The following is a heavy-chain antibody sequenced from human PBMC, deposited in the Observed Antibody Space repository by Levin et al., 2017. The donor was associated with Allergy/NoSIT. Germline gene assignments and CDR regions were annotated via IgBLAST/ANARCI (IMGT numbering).Heavy chain of an antibody. V-gene: IGHV2-5*01. CDR1: GFSLRSSGVG. D-gene: IGHD3-22*01. Sequence: GPTLVKPTQTLTLTCTFSGFSLRSSGVGVGWIRQPPGKALEWLAFIYWNDDRRYSPSLKSRLTITKDTSRNQVALTMTNIDPVDTATYYCAHSSYDSSGYYYFDYWGQGTLVTVSS. J-gene: IGHJ4*02. CDR2: IYWNDDR. CDR3: AHSSYDSSGYYYFDY.